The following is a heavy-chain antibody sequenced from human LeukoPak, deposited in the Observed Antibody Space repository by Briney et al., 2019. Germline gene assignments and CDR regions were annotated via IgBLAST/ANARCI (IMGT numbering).Heavy chain of an antibody. CDR3: ARAYCSSTSCHYYYYMDV. CDR1: GSIFTSYW. J-gene: IGHJ6*03. Sequence: GASLQISRKGSGSIFTSYWIGWVRQLPGKGLEWMGIIYPGDSDTRYSPSFQGQVTISADKSISTAYLQWSSLKASDTAMYYCARAYCSSTSCHYYYYMDVWGKGTTVTVSS. V-gene: IGHV5-51*01. CDR2: IYPGDSDT. D-gene: IGHD2-2*01.